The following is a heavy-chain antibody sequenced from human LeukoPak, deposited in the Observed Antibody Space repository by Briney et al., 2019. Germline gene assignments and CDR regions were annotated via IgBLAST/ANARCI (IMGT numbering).Heavy chain of an antibody. Sequence: PGGSLRLSCAASGFTFSSYGMHWVRQAPGKGLEWVAVISYDGSNKYYADSVKGRFTISRDNSKNTLYLQMNSLRAEDTAVYYCAKDFAWYWSQGTLVTVSS. D-gene: IGHD3-3*01. J-gene: IGHJ4*02. CDR3: AKDFAWY. V-gene: IGHV3-30*18. CDR1: GFTFSSYG. CDR2: ISYDGSNK.